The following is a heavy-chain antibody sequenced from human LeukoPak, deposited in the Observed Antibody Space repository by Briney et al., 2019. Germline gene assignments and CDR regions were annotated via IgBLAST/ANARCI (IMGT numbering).Heavy chain of an antibody. Sequence: PGESLKISCKGSGYTFTSYWIGWVRQMPGKGLEWMGIIYPGDSDTRYSPSFQGQVTISADKSISTAYLQWSSLKASDTAMYYCAISGYYGSGSYYTQYYYYGMDVWGQGTTVTVSS. CDR1: GYTFTSYW. V-gene: IGHV5-51*01. D-gene: IGHD3-10*01. J-gene: IGHJ6*02. CDR3: AISGYYGSGSYYTQYYYYGMDV. CDR2: IYPGDSDT.